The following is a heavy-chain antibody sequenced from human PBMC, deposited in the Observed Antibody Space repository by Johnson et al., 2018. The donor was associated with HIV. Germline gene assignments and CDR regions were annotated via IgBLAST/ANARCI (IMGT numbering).Heavy chain of an antibody. CDR1: GFTFSSYA. Sequence: QVQLVESGGGVVQPGRSLRLSCAASGFTFSSYAMHWVRQAPGKGLDWVAVISYDGSNKYYADSVKGRFTISRDNSKNTMSLQMNSPRVEDTAVYYCARVRGGRENAFDIWGQGTMVTVSS. CDR3: ARVRGGRENAFDI. CDR2: ISYDGSNK. J-gene: IGHJ3*02. V-gene: IGHV3-30*04. D-gene: IGHD1-26*01.